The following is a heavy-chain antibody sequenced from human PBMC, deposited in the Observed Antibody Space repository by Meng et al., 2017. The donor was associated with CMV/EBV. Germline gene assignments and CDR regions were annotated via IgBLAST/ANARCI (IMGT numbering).Heavy chain of an antibody. J-gene: IGHJ4*02. D-gene: IGHD6-19*01. Sequence: GESLKISCAASGFTFSSYSMNWVRQAPGKGLEWVSSISSSSSYIYYADSVKGRFTISRDNAKNSLYLQMNSLRAEDTAVYYCAKVERSEGVAVAGTLDYWGQGTLVTVSS. CDR2: ISSSSSYI. CDR1: GFTFSSYS. CDR3: AKVERSEGVAVAGTLDY. V-gene: IGHV3-21*04.